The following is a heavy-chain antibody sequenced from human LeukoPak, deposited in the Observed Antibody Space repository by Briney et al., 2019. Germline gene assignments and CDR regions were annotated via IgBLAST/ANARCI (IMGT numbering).Heavy chain of an antibody. CDR1: GGSLSGYY. J-gene: IGHJ4*02. CDR3: ARVGFRYSSSWNYFDH. D-gene: IGHD6-13*01. CDR2: INHSGST. Sequence: SETLSLTCGVYGGSLSGYYWSWIRQSPGKGLEWIGEINHSGSTNYNPPLRSRVTISIDKPNNHFSLTLRSVTAADTAVYYCARVGFRYSSSWNYFDHWGQGTLVTVSS. V-gene: IGHV4-34*01.